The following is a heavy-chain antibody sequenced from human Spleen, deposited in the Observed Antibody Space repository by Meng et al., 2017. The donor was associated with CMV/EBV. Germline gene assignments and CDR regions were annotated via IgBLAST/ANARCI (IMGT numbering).Heavy chain of an antibody. J-gene: IGHJ5*02. Sequence: SGPTLVKPTQTLTLTCTFSGISLSTSGVGVGWIRQPPGKALEWLALIYWNDDKRYSPSLKSRLTITKDTSKNQVVLTMTNMDPVDTATYYCAHSSDDFWSGYYANWFDPWGQGTLVTVSS. CDR3: AHSSDDFWSGYYANWFDP. V-gene: IGHV2-5*01. CDR1: GISLSTSGVG. D-gene: IGHD3-3*01. CDR2: IYWNDDK.